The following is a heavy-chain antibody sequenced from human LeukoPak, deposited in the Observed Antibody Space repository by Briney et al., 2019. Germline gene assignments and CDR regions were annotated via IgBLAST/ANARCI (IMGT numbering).Heavy chain of an antibody. CDR1: GGSFSGYY. J-gene: IGHJ5*02. D-gene: IGHD3-3*01. Sequence: PSETLSLTCAVYGGSFSGYYWSWIRQPPGKGLEWIGEINHSGSTNYNPSLKSRVTISVDTSKNQFSLKLSSVTAADTAVYYCARVARLRDFWSGYYTGRRYNWFDPWGQGTLVTVSS. CDR3: ARVARLRDFWSGYYTGRRYNWFDP. V-gene: IGHV4-34*01. CDR2: INHSGST.